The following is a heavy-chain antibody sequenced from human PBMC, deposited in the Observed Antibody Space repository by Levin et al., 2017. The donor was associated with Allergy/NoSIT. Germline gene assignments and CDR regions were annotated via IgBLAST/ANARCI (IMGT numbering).Heavy chain of an antibody. Sequence: GASVKVSCKTSANTFNVNYFHWVRQAPGQGLEWMGWINPNNGDSDTAKNFRGRVTMTRDMSITTVYMDLSRLTSDDTAMYFCMIGAATRGGFWGQGSLVTVSS. J-gene: IGHJ4*02. V-gene: IGHV1-2*02. D-gene: IGHD2-15*01. CDR2: INPNNGDS. CDR3: MIGAATRGGF. CDR1: ANTFNVNY.